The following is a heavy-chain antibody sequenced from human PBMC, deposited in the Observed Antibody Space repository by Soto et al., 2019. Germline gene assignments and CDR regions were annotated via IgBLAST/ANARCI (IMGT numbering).Heavy chain of an antibody. Sequence: SETLSLTCAVYGGSFSGYYWSWIRQPPGKGLEWIGEINHSGSTNYNPSLKSRVTISVDTSKNQFSLKLSSVTAADTAVYYCARVAGINWFDPWGQGTLVTVS. J-gene: IGHJ5*02. V-gene: IGHV4-34*09. CDR2: INHSGST. CDR3: ARVAGINWFDP. CDR1: GGSFSGYY.